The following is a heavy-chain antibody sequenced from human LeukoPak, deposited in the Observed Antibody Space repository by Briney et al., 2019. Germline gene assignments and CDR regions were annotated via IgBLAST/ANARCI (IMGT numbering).Heavy chain of an antibody. CDR3: ARDPFNGNNYVGYYFDY. Sequence: GGSLRLSCAASGFTFSTYNMNWVRQAPGKGLEWISYISSSSSSIYYADSVKGRFTISRDNAKNSLFLQMNSLRDEDSAVYCCARDPFNGNNYVGYYFDYWGQGTLVTVSS. CDR2: ISSSSSSI. D-gene: IGHD1/OR15-1a*01. V-gene: IGHV3-48*02. J-gene: IGHJ4*02. CDR1: GFTFSTYN.